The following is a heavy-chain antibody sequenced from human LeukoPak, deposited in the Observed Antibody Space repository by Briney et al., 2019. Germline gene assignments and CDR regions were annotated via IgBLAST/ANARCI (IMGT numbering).Heavy chain of an antibody. D-gene: IGHD2-15*01. CDR2: ISWNSGSI. V-gene: IGHV3-9*01. Sequence: GGSLRLSCAASGFTFDDYAMHWVRQAPGKGLEWVSGISWNSGSIGYADSVKGRFTISRDNAKNSLYLQMNSLRAEDTALYYCAKDNLGYCSGGSCYSNWGQGTLVTVSS. CDR3: AKDNLGYCSGGSCYSN. J-gene: IGHJ4*02. CDR1: GFTFDDYA.